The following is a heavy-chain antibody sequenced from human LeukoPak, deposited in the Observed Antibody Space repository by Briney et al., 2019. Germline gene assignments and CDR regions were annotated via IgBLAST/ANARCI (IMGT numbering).Heavy chain of an antibody. Sequence: SETLSLTCTVSGGSISIYYWSSIRQPPGKGLEWIGYIYYSGSTNYNPSLKSRVTISVDTSKNQFSLKLSSVTAADTAVYYCARGSQLWLPFDYWGQGTLVTVSS. D-gene: IGHD5-18*01. V-gene: IGHV4-59*01. CDR3: ARGSQLWLPFDY. CDR1: GGSISIYY. CDR2: IYYSGST. J-gene: IGHJ4*02.